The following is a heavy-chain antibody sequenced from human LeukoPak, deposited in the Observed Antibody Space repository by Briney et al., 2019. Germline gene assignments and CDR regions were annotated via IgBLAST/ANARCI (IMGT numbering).Heavy chain of an antibody. CDR2: IGSASSYI. Sequence: GGSLRLSCAASGFTFGGYYMNWVRQAPGKGLEWVSSIGSASSYIYYADSVKGRFTISRDNAKNSLYLQMNSLRAEDTAVYYCARGSSGEDYFDYWGQGTLVTVSS. D-gene: IGHD1-26*01. J-gene: IGHJ4*02. CDR1: GFTFGGYY. V-gene: IGHV3-21*01. CDR3: ARGSSGEDYFDY.